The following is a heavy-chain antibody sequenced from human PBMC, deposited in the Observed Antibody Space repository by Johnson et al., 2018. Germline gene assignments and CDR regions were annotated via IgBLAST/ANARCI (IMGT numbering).Heavy chain of an antibody. D-gene: IGHD1-1*01. CDR2: ILPDGGSK. CDR3: VRDGDIANWPLDY. Sequence: QVQLVESGGGVVQPGGSXILSCTASGFTFSDYAMHWVRQAPGKGLEWLTIILPDGGSKFYADSVKGRFTVSRDNSKNTLYLQIISLRGEDTAVYFCVRDGDIANWPLDYWGQGTLVTVSA. V-gene: IGHV3-30-3*01. CDR1: GFTFSDYA. J-gene: IGHJ4*02.